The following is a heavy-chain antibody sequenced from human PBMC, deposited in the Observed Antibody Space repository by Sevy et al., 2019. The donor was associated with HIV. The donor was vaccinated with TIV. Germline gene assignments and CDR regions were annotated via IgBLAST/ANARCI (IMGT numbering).Heavy chain of an antibody. CDR3: AKGAGYYDSSGPSAY. Sequence: GGSLRLSCAASGFTFSSYGMHWVRQAPGKGLEWVAVISYDGSNKYYADSVKGRFTISRDNSKNTLYLQMNSLGAEDTAVYYCAKGAGYYDSSGPSAYWGQGTLVTVSS. V-gene: IGHV3-30*18. J-gene: IGHJ4*02. CDR2: ISYDGSNK. D-gene: IGHD3-22*01. CDR1: GFTFSSYG.